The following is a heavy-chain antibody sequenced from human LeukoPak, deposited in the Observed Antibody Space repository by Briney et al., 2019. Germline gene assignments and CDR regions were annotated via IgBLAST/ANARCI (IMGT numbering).Heavy chain of an antibody. CDR3: AKDPTTVMTVPWYFDT. D-gene: IGHD4-11*01. CDR1: DGSFTGYF. J-gene: IGHJ4*02. Sequence: PSETLSLTCAVSDGSFTGYFWNWIRQSPGKGLEWIGEINHRGSTNYNPSLKSRLTTSVDTSKNQFSLRLTSVTAADTGVYFCAKDPTTVMTVPWYFDTWGQGTLVTVSS. V-gene: IGHV4-34*01. CDR2: INHRGST.